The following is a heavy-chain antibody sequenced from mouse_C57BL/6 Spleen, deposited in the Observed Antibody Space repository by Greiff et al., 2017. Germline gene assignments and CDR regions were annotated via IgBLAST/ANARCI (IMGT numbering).Heavy chain of an antibody. CDR1: GYTFTSYW. D-gene: IGHD6-1*01. J-gene: IGHJ3*01. V-gene: IGHV1-74*01. CDR3: GVGGASWGAY. Sequence: QVQLQQPGADLVKPGASVKVSCKASGYTFTSYWMHWVQQRPGQGLEWIGSLHPSDSDTNYTHKFKGKATLTVDKSSSTAYMQLSRLTSEASAVXDRGVGGASWGAYWGQGTMVTVSA. CDR2: LHPSDSDT.